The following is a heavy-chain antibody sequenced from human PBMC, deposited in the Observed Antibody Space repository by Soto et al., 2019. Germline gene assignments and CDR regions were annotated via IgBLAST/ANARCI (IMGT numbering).Heavy chain of an antibody. CDR3: AKNSSSDWLDS. CDR2: ISIYVSYS. CDR1: GYIFSNYG. D-gene: IGHD6-13*01. V-gene: IGHV1-18*01. J-gene: IGHJ5*01. Sequence: VQLVQSGAELKMPGASVKVSCKTSGYIFSNYGLTWVRQAPGQGLEWMGWISIYVSYSHSSPRFHDRLIMTTDTTTTTAFMELRNLRIDDTAVYFCAKNSSSDWLDSWSQGTLITVSS.